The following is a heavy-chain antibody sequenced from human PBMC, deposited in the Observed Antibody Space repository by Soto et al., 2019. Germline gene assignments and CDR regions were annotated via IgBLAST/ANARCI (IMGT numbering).Heavy chain of an antibody. CDR1: GFSLNTDGEG. D-gene: IGHD3-10*01. V-gene: IGHV2-5*02. CDR3: AHSRNLITEDAQVGDFDY. Sequence: IFSKESGPTQVKPPQTLTLTCSFSGFSLNTDGEGVGWVRQPPGEALEWLALMNWDDDERYSPSLKTRLTITKDPSKNQVVLIMTNMDPVDTATYYCAHSRNLITEDAQVGDFDYWGQGTLVTVSS. CDR2: MNWDDDE. J-gene: IGHJ4*02.